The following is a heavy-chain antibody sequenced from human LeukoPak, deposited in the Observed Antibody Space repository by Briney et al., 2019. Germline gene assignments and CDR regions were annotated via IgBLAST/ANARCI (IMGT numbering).Heavy chain of an antibody. V-gene: IGHV1-69*06. CDR1: GGTFSSYA. CDR2: IIPIFGTA. D-gene: IGHD6-13*01. Sequence: SVKVSCKASGGTFSSYAISWVRQAPGQGPEWMGGIIPIFGTANYAQKFQGRVTITADKSTSTAYMELSSLRSEDTAVYYCASPRISYSSSWIWFDPWGQGTLVTVSS. J-gene: IGHJ5*02. CDR3: ASPRISYSSSWIWFDP.